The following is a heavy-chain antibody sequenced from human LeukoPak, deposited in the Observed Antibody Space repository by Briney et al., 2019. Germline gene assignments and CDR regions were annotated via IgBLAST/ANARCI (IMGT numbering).Heavy chain of an antibody. V-gene: IGHV3-74*01. J-gene: IGHJ4*02. CDR2: ISTDGSQT. CDR1: GFTFSNYW. CDR3: VRSLRSADF. Sequence: GGSLRLSCEASGFTFSNYWMHWVRQAPGEGLMWVSQISTDGSQTFYADSVKGRFTISRDNAKNTLFLQMDSLRPEDTAVYYCVRSLRSADFWGQGTLVTVSS.